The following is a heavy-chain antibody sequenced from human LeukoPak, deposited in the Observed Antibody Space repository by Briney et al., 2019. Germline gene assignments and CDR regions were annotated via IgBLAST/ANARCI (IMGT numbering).Heavy chain of an antibody. CDR3: ARDSGPLGRYNWFDP. D-gene: IGHD7-27*01. CDR1: GFTFSSYW. CDR2: IKQDGSEK. Sequence: GGSLRLSCAASGFTFSSYWMSWVRQAPGKGLEWVANIKQDGSEKYYVDSVKGRFTISRDNAKNSLYLQMNSLRAEDTAVYYCARDSGPLGRYNWFDPWGQGTLVTVSS. J-gene: IGHJ5*02. V-gene: IGHV3-7*01.